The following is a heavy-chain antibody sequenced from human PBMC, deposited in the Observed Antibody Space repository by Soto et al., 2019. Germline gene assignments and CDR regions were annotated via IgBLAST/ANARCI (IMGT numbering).Heavy chain of an antibody. CDR1: GFIFSQYR. D-gene: IGHD4-17*01. V-gene: IGHV5-51*01. Sequence: LGESLKISCEGYGFIFSQYRIGWVRQMPGKGLEWMGIINPDDSDTRYGPSFQGQVTISADKSINTAYLQWSSLKASDTAIYYCMRSYGDSYYFYYGMDVWGQGTTVTVSS. CDR3: MRSYGDSYYFYYGMDV. J-gene: IGHJ6*02. CDR2: INPDDSDT.